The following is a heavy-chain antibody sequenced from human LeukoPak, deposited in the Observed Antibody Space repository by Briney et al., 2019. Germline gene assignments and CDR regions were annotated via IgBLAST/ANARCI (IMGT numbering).Heavy chain of an antibody. Sequence: PGGSLRLSCAASGFTFSSYWMHWVRQAPGKGLVWVSRINSDGSSTSYADSVKGRFTISRDNAKNALYLQMNSLRAKDTAVYYCARGDIVVVPAALYGMDVWGQGTTVTVSS. V-gene: IGHV3-74*01. CDR3: ARGDIVVVPAALYGMDV. D-gene: IGHD2-2*01. J-gene: IGHJ6*02. CDR1: GFTFSSYW. CDR2: INSDGSST.